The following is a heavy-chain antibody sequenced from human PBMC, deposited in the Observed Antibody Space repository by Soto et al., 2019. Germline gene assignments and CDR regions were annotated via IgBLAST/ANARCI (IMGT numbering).Heavy chain of an antibody. CDR3: ARDFLLYLGNGMDV. Sequence: QVQLAQSGVEVKKPGASVKVSCKASGYTFTTYGISWVRQAPGQGLEWMGWINTDSGNTNYAQKLQGRVTMTTDTSTSTAYMELRSLRSDDTAIYYCARDFLLYLGNGMDVWGQGTTVTVSS. V-gene: IGHV1-18*01. D-gene: IGHD2-15*01. CDR1: GYTFTTYG. J-gene: IGHJ6*02. CDR2: INTDSGNT.